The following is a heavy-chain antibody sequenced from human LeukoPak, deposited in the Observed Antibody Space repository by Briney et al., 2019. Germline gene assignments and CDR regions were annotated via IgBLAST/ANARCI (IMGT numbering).Heavy chain of an antibody. D-gene: IGHD1-26*01. CDR2: MNPNSGNT. Sequence: ASVEVSCKASGCTFTSYDINWVRQATGQGLEWMGWMNPNSGNTGYAQKFQGRVTITRNTSISTAYMELSSLRSEDTAVYYCARGQEWELIDYWGQGTLVTVSS. CDR1: GCTFTSYD. CDR3: ARGQEWELIDY. J-gene: IGHJ4*02. V-gene: IGHV1-8*03.